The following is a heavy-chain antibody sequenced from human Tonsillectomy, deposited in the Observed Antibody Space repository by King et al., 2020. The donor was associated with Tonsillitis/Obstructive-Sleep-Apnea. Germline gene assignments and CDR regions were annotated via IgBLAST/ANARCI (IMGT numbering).Heavy chain of an antibody. V-gene: IGHV2-5*02. D-gene: IGHD3-3*01. CDR2: IFWDDDK. CDR3: ARDFGEDAFDI. J-gene: IGHJ3*02. Sequence: TLKESGPTLVKPTQTLTLTCTFSGFSLSTSEVGVGWIRQPPGKALEWLGFIFWDDDKRYRPSLNSRLTITKDTSKNQVVLTMTNMDPVDTATYYCARDFGEDAFDIWGQGTMVTVSS. CDR1: GFSLSTSEVG.